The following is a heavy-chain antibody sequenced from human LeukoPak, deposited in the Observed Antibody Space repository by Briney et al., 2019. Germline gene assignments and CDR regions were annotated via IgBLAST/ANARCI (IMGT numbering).Heavy chain of an antibody. J-gene: IGHJ4*02. V-gene: IGHV3-23*01. CDR2: ISGSGGST. CDR1: RFIFSSYA. CDR3: AKARPVQLERRPDFDY. D-gene: IGHD1-1*01. Sequence: GGSLRLSCAASRFIFSSYAMSWVRQAPGKGLEWVSGISGSGGSTYYADSVKGRFTISRDNSINTLYLQMNSLRAEDTAVFYCAKARPVQLERRPDFDYWGQGTLVTVSS.